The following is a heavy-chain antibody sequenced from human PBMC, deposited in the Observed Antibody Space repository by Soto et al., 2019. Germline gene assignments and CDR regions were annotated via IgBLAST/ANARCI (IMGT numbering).Heavy chain of an antibody. D-gene: IGHD2-2*01. CDR1: GGSFNTCY. V-gene: IGHV4-59*01. CDR2: IYYSGST. Sequence: SETLSLTCTVSGGSFNTCYWTWIRQPPGKGLEWIGYIYYSGSTNYSPSLRSRVTISVDTSKTQFSLKLSSVTAADTAVYYCGRASYPYRGYSYMYVWCKGSSVTVSS. J-gene: IGHJ6*03. CDR3: GRASYPYRGYSYMYV.